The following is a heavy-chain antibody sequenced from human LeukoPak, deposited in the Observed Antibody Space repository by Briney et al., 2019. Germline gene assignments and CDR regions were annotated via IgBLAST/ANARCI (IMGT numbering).Heavy chain of an antibody. CDR1: GGSISSYY. CDR2: IYYSGST. Sequence: PSETLSLTCTVSGGSISSYYWSWIRQPPGKGLEWIGYIYYSGSTNYNPSLKSRVTISVDTSKNQFSLKLSSVTAADTAVYYCARRGYSSSGYYYYYGMDVWGQGTTVTVSS. D-gene: IGHD6-13*01. J-gene: IGHJ6*02. CDR3: ARRGYSSSGYYYYYGMDV. V-gene: IGHV4-59*08.